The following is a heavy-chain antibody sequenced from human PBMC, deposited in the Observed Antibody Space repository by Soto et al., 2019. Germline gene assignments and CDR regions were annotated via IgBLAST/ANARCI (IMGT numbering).Heavy chain of an antibody. J-gene: IGHJ6*02. V-gene: IGHV4-39*02. Sequence: QLQLQESGPGLVKPSETLSLTCTVSGVSISSSRGYYWGWIRQTPVKELEWIASDDYSETTYYYPSLKSRVATSADMSKNHCTLKMTSVTAADTAVYYCARDNNGMDVWGQGTTVTV. CDR1: GVSISSSRGYY. CDR2: DDYSETT. CDR3: ARDNNGMDV.